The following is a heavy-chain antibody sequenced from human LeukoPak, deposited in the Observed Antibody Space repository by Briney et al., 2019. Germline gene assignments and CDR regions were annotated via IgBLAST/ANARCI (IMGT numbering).Heavy chain of an antibody. J-gene: IGHJ2*01. Sequence: SETLSLTCTVSGGSMSTTSYYWVWIRQPPGKGLEWIGSIYYSGSTYYNPSLKSRVTMSLDTSKNQFSLKLSSVTAAGTAVYYCARAPNYGDYSWYFDLWGRGTLVAVSS. CDR1: GGSMSTTSYY. D-gene: IGHD4-17*01. V-gene: IGHV4-39*07. CDR2: IYYSGST. CDR3: ARAPNYGDYSWYFDL.